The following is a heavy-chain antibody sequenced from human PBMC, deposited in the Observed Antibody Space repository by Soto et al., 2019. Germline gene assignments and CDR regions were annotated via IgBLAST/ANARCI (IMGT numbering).Heavy chain of an antibody. CDR1: GFTFSSYS. J-gene: IGHJ4*02. V-gene: IGHV3-21*01. Sequence: GGSLRLSCAASGFTFSSYSMNWVRQAPGKGLEWVSSISSSSYIYYADSVKGRFTISRDNAKNSLFLQMNSLRAEDTAVYYCERNLYGSMGALFIFDYWGQGTLVTVSS. CDR2: ISSSSYI. D-gene: IGHD1-26*01. CDR3: ERNLYGSMGALFIFDY.